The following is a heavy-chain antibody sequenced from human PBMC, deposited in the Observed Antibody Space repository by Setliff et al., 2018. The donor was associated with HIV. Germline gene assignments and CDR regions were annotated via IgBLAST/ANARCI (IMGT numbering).Heavy chain of an antibody. CDR3: ARDNYYDTSGAIGY. Sequence: VKVSCKASGGTFSRHTISWVRQAPGQGLEWMGGIIPIFGTTNYAQRFQGRVSITADASTSTAYMELSSLRSEDTAMYFCARDNYYDTSGAIGYWGQGTMVTSPQ. CDR1: GGTFSRHT. CDR2: IIPIFGTT. D-gene: IGHD3-22*01. J-gene: IGHJ4*02. V-gene: IGHV1-69*13.